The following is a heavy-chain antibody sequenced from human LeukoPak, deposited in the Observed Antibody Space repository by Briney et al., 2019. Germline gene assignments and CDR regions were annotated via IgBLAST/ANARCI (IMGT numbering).Heavy chain of an antibody. V-gene: IGHV1-2*02. J-gene: IGHJ4*02. D-gene: IGHD2-21*02. CDR3: ARVAGGDWYYFDF. CDR2: INLNSGGT. CDR1: GYTFTAYY. Sequence: GASVKVSCKAFGYTFTAYYMHWVRQAPGQGLEWMGWINLNSGGTNYAQKFQGRVTMTRDTSISAAYMELSRLGSDDTAVYYCARVAGGDWYYFDFWGQGTLVTVSS.